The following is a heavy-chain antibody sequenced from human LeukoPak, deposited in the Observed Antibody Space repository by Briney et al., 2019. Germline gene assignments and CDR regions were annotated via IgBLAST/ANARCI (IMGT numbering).Heavy chain of an antibody. D-gene: IGHD5-24*01. Sequence: GGSLRLSCAASGFTFSAYWMHWVRQAPGKGLEWVSAISGSGGSTYYADSVKGRFTISRDNAKNSLYLQMNSLRAEDTAVYYCARLDEAFDNWGQGILVTVSS. J-gene: IGHJ4*02. CDR2: ISGSGGST. CDR3: ARLDEAFDN. V-gene: IGHV3-21*01. CDR1: GFTFSAYW.